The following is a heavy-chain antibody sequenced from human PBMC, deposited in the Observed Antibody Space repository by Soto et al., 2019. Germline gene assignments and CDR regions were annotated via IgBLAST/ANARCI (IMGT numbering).Heavy chain of an antibody. J-gene: IGHJ6*02. CDR2: IIPIFGTA. CDR1: GGTFSSYA. D-gene: IGHD6-19*01. CDR3: ASKSQWLVLEEYYYGMDV. Sequence: ASVKVSCKASGGTFSSYAISWVRQAPGQGLEWMGGIIPIFGTANYAQKFRGRVTITADESTSTAYMELSSLRSEDTAVYYCASKSQWLVLEEYYYGMDVWGQGTTVTVSS. V-gene: IGHV1-69*13.